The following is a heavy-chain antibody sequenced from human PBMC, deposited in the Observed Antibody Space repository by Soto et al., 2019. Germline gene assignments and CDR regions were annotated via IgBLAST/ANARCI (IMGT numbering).Heavy chain of an antibody. J-gene: IGHJ4*02. CDR2: ISGSGGST. Sequence: GGSLRLSCAASGFTFSSYAMSWVRQAPGKGLEWVSAISGSGGSTYYADSVKGRFTISRDNSKNTLYLQMNSLRAEDTAVYYCAKKRTIVVVVAASDYWGQGTLVTVSS. D-gene: IGHD2-15*01. CDR1: GFTFSSYA. V-gene: IGHV3-23*01. CDR3: AKKRTIVVVVAASDY.